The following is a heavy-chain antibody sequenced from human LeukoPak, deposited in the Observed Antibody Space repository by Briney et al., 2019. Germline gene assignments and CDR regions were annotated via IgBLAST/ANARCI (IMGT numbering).Heavy chain of an antibody. V-gene: IGHV4-34*01. CDR3: ARTIFGVVYYGMDV. Sequence: PSETLSLTCAVYGGSFSGYYWSWIRQPPGKGLEWIGEINHSGSTNYNPSLKSRVTISVDTSKNQFSLKLSSVTAADTAVYYCARTIFGVVYYGMDVWGQGTTATVSS. CDR2: INHSGST. CDR1: GGSFSGYY. J-gene: IGHJ6*01. D-gene: IGHD3-3*01.